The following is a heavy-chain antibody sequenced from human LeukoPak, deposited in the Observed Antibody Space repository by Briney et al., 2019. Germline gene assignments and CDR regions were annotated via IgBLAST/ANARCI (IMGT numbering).Heavy chain of an antibody. CDR1: GYTFSRYD. D-gene: IGHD6-13*01. Sequence: ASVKVSCKASGYTFSRYDINWVRQAPGQGLEWMGWMNPNSGDTGYAQKFQGRVTMTRNTSISTAYMELSSLTSEDTAVYYCARGLLAAAGTSDAFDIWGKGQWSPSLQ. J-gene: IGHJ3*02. CDR2: MNPNSGDT. CDR3: ARGLLAAAGTSDAFDI. V-gene: IGHV1-8*01.